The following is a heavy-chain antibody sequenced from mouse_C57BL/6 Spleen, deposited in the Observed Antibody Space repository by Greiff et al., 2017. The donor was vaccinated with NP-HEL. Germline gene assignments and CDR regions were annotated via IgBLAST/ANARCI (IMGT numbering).Heavy chain of an antibody. CDR3: GRWDYGSGRDYFDY. CDR1: GYAFSSYW. Sequence: QVQLQQSGAELVKPGASVKISCKASGYAFSSYWMNWVKQRPGKGLEWIGQIYPGDGDTNYNGKFKGKATLTADKSSSTAYMQLSSLTSEDSAVFFWGRWDYGSGRDYFDYWGQGTLATVSA. CDR2: IYPGDGDT. V-gene: IGHV1-80*01. D-gene: IGHD1-1*01. J-gene: IGHJ3*01.